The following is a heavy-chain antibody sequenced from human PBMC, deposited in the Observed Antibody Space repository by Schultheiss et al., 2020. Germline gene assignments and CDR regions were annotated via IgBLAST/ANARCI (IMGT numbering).Heavy chain of an antibody. CDR1: GGSISSYY. V-gene: IGHV4-59*12. J-gene: IGHJ4*02. CDR2: IFDSGST. CDR3: ASHNSWYYFDY. D-gene: IGHD6-13*01. Sequence: SETLSLTCTVSGGSISSYYWNWIRQPPGKGLEWIGYIFDSGSTNYNPSLKSRVTISVDTSKNQFSLKLSSVIAADTAVYYCASHNSWYYFDYWGQGTLVTVSS.